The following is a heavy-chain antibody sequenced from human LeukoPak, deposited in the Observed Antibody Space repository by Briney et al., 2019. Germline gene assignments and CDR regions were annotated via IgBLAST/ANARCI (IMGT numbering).Heavy chain of an antibody. CDR2: TYYSGST. D-gene: IGHD3-16*01. Sequence: PSETLSLTCTVSGGSISSYYWSWIRQPPGKGLEWITYTYYSGSTNYNPSLKSRVTISVDTAKNQCSLKLSSVTAADTAVYYCAQGGVRFDYWGQGTLVTVSS. CDR3: AQGGVRFDY. CDR1: GGSISSYY. V-gene: IGHV4-59*01. J-gene: IGHJ4*02.